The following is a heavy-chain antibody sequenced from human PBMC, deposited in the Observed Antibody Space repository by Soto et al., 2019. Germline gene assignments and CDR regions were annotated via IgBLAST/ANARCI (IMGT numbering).Heavy chain of an antibody. D-gene: IGHD3-3*01. Sequence: PGGSLRLSCVGSGFTFSKFGMHGVRQAPGKGLEWVAFISYDGSSEYYADSLKGRFTVPRDNSMDKLHLRMNSLRAEDQALHHRAPYSSIFGDFGYWGQGTLVTVSS. CDR2: ISYDGSSE. CDR1: GFTFSKFG. J-gene: IGHJ4*02. V-gene: IGHV3-30*02. CDR3: APYSSIFGDFGY.